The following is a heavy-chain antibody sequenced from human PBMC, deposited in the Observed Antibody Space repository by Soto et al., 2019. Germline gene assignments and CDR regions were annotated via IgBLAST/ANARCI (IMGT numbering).Heavy chain of an antibody. CDR3: ARGITIFGVGDAFDI. Sequence: QVQLVESEGGVVQPGRSLRLSCAASGFTFSSYAMHWVRRAPGKGLEWVSLISYDGSKKYYADSVKGRITISRDNSKNTLYLQMNSVRAGDTAVYYCARGITIFGVGDAFDIWGQGTMVTVSS. CDR2: ISYDGSKK. D-gene: IGHD3-3*01. V-gene: IGHV3-30-3*01. CDR1: GFTFSSYA. J-gene: IGHJ3*02.